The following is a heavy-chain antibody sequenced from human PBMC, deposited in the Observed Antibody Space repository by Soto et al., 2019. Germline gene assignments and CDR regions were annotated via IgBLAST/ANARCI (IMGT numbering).Heavy chain of an antibody. J-gene: IGHJ4*02. D-gene: IGHD4-17*01. CDR1: GFTFSSYS. V-gene: IGHV3-48*02. Sequence: SLRLSCAASGFTFSSYSMNWVRQAPGKGLEWVSYISSSSSTIYYADSVKGRFTISRDNAKNSLYLQMNSLRDEDTAVYYCARDDDYGDYDYFDYWGQGTLVTVSS. CDR2: ISSSSSTI. CDR3: ARDDDYGDYDYFDY.